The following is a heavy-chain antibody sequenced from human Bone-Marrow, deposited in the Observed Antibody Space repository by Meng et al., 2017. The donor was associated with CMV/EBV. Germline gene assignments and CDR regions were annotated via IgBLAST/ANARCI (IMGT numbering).Heavy chain of an antibody. CDR1: GGSVSSGSYY. CDR3: ARGRSYYYGMDV. V-gene: IGHV4-39*07. CDR2: INHSGST. Sequence: SETLSLTCTVSGGSVSSGSYYWSWIRQPPGKGLEWIGEINHSGSTNYNPSLKSRVTISVDTSKNQFSLKLSSVTAADTAVYYCARGRSYYYGMDVWGQGTTVTVSS. J-gene: IGHJ6*02.